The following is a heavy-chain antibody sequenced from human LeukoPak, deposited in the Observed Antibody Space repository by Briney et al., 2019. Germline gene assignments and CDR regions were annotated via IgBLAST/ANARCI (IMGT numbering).Heavy chain of an antibody. J-gene: IGHJ3*02. CDR3: ARDLIYYDSSGYYSVGAFVI. CDR2: IYYSGST. V-gene: IGHV4-59*01. D-gene: IGHD3-22*01. Sequence: SETLSLTCTVSGGSISSYYWSWIREPPGKGLEWIGYIYYSGSTNYNPSLKSRVTISVDTSKNQFSLKLSSVTAADTAVYYCARDLIYYDSSGYYSVGAFVIWGQGTMVTVSS. CDR1: GGSISSYY.